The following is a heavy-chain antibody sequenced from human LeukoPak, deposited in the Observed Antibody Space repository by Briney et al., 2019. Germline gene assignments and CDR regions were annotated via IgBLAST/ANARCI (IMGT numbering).Heavy chain of an antibody. CDR2: ISGSGGST. V-gene: IGHV3-23*01. D-gene: IGHD2-2*01. Sequence: GGSLRLSCAASGFTFSSYAMSWVRQAPGKGLEWASAISGSGGSTYYADSVKGRFTISRDNSKNTLYLQMNSLRAEDTAVYYCAKKRVGSSTSPKLYYYYYYGMDVWGQGTTVTVSS. CDR1: GFTFSSYA. J-gene: IGHJ6*02. CDR3: AKKRVGSSTSPKLYYYYYYGMDV.